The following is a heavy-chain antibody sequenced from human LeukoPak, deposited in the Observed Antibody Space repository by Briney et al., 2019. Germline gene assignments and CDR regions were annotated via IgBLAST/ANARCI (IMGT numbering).Heavy chain of an antibody. CDR3: ARDYNPNRYSSGWYGY. CDR1: GFTFSSYW. Sequence: GGSLRLSCAASGFTFSSYWLHWVRQAPGKGLVWVSRINSDGSSPSYADSVKGRFTISRDNAKKTLYLQMNSLSDEDTDVYYCARDYNPNRYSSGWYGYWGQGTLVTVSS. D-gene: IGHD6-19*01. V-gene: IGHV3-74*01. CDR2: INSDGSSP. J-gene: IGHJ4*02.